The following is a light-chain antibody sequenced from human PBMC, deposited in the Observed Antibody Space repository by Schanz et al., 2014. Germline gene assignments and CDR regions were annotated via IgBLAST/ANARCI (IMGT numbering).Light chain of an antibody. J-gene: IGKJ1*01. CDR3: QQYNTYPWM. Sequence: EIVLAQSPGTLSLSPGERATLSCRASQSVASNFLAWYQQKPGQAPRLLIYGASTRATGIPARFSGSGSGTEFTLTISSLQSEDFAVYYCQQYNTYPWMFGHGTKVEIK. CDR2: GAS. CDR1: QSVASNF. V-gene: IGKV3-15*01.